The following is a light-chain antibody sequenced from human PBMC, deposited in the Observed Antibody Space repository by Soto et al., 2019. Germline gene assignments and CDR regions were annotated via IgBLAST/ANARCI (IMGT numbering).Light chain of an antibody. Sequence: QPVLTQSPSASASLGASVKLTCTLSSGHSSYAIAWHQKQPGKGPRYLMDLNNDGSHTKGDGIPDRFSGSSSGAERYLIISSLQSEEEADYYCQTWGTGFQVFGGGTKLPVL. J-gene: IGLJ2*01. V-gene: IGLV4-69*01. CDR1: SGHSSYA. CDR2: LNNDGSH. CDR3: QTWGTGFQV.